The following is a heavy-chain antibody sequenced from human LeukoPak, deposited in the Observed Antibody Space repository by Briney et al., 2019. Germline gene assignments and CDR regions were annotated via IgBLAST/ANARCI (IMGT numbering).Heavy chain of an antibody. Sequence: PSETLSLTCAVYGGSFSGYYWSWIRQPPGKGLEWIGEINHSGSTNYNPSLKSRVTISVDTSKNQFSLKLSSVTAADTAVHYCARQGAYCGGDCYPTQKYYFDYWGQGTLVTVSS. CDR2: INHSGST. J-gene: IGHJ4*02. CDR1: GGSFSGYY. V-gene: IGHV4-34*01. D-gene: IGHD2-21*02. CDR3: ARQGAYCGGDCYPTQKYYFDY.